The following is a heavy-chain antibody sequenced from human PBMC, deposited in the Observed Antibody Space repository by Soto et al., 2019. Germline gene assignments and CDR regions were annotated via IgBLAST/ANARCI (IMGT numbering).Heavy chain of an antibody. CDR3: ASSRGYCSSTSCYAPDDAFDS. D-gene: IGHD2-2*01. Sequence: GESLKISCKGSGYSFTSYWIGWVRQMPGKGLEWMGIIYPSDSDTRYSPSFQGQVTISADKSISTAYLQWSSLKASDTAMYYCASSRGYCSSTSCYAPDDAFDSWGQGTRVTVSS. J-gene: IGHJ3*02. CDR1: GYSFTSYW. CDR2: IYPSDSDT. V-gene: IGHV5-51*01.